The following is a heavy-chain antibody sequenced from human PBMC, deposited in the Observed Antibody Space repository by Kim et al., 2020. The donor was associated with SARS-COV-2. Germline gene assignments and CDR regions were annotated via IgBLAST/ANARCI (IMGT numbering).Heavy chain of an antibody. V-gene: IGHV3-21*01. CDR3: ARVCGSYFLSNWFDP. Sequence: GGSLRLSCAASGFTFSSYSMNWVRQAPGKGLEWVSSISSSSSYIYYADSVKGRFTISRDNAKNSLYLQMNSLRAEDTAVYYCARVCGSYFLSNWFDPWGQGTLVTVSS. J-gene: IGHJ5*02. CDR2: ISSSSSYI. D-gene: IGHD1-26*01. CDR1: GFTFSSYS.